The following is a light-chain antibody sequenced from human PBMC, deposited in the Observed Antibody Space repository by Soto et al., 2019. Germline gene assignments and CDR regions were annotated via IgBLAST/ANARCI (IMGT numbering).Light chain of an antibody. Sequence: EIGLTQSPTTVSPWKGERVTLSCRASQYVGSRLAWYQHKPGQPPRLLIYCASNKATAIADRLSGSGSGTDFTTTISTLEPGDFAVYYCEGLNEFGQGSLLEI. J-gene: IGKJ5*01. CDR3: EGLNE. CDR2: CAS. V-gene: IGKV3-11*01. CDR1: QYVGSR.